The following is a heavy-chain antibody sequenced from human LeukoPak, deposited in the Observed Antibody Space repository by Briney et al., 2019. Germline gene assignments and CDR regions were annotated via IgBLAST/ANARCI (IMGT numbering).Heavy chain of an antibody. CDR3: ARRGALWFGELVAFDI. V-gene: IGHV5-51*01. Sequence: GESLKISCKGSGYSITSYWIAWVRQMPGKGLEWIGIIYPGDSDTRYSPSFQGQVTISADKSISTAYLQWSSLKASDTAMYYCARRGALWFGELVAFDIWGQGTMVTVSS. D-gene: IGHD3-10*01. CDR1: GYSITSYW. J-gene: IGHJ3*02. CDR2: IYPGDSDT.